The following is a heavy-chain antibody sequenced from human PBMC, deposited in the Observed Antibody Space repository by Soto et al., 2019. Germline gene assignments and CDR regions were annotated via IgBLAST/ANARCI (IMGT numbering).Heavy chain of an antibody. CDR1: GFKFDYYW. CDR3: ARGGDPEY. Sequence: EVQLVESGGGLVQPGGSLRLSCVASGFKFDYYWMHWVRQAPGGGLMWISRLQTDGSHPAYADSVKGRFTISRDNAKNTLCLQMDNLRVEDTAIYYCARGGDPEYWGQGTLVTVSS. CDR2: LQTDGSHP. V-gene: IGHV3-74*01. J-gene: IGHJ4*02. D-gene: IGHD2-21*02.